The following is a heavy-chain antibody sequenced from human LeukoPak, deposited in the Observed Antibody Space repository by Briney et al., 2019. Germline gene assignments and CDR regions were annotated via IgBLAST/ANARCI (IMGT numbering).Heavy chain of an antibody. CDR1: GFTFSDYY. D-gene: IGHD6-13*01. V-gene: IGHV3-11*01. J-gene: IGHJ6*01. Sequence: GGSLRLSCAASGFTFSDYYMSWVRQAPGKGLEWVSYISSSGTTIYYADSVKGRFTISRDNAKNSLYLQMNSLRAEDTGVYYCARGRSSSPICCNGRDVWGRGTTVSVS. CDR2: ISSSGTTI. CDR3: ARGRSSSPICCNGRDV.